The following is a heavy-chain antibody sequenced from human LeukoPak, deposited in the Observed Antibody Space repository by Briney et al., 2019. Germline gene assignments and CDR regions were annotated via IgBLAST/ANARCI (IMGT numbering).Heavy chain of an antibody. CDR3: ARPSGTSGRYYDFWSGYHYYGMDV. CDR2: IIPIFGTA. Sequence: ASVKVSCKASGGTFSSYAISWVRQAPGQGLEWMGGIIPIFGTANYAQKFQGRVTITADESTSTAYMELSSLRSEDTAVYYCARPSGTSGRYYDFWSGYHYYGMDVWGQGTTVTVSS. CDR1: GGTFSSYA. V-gene: IGHV1-69*13. J-gene: IGHJ6*02. D-gene: IGHD3-3*01.